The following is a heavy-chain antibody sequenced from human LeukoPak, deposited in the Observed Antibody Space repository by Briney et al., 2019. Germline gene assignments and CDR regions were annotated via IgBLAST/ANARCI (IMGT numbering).Heavy chain of an antibody. CDR2: AYLRSKWYY. Sequence: SQTLSLTYVLFGDSVSRSSAGWKWVRQSPTRGVEWLGRAYLRSKWYYDNAVSGKRRITVKPYTSNNQFSLQLNSVTPEDTAVYYCARDRRCYNYSLYMDVWGKGTTVTVSS. V-gene: IGHV6-1*01. J-gene: IGHJ6*03. CDR1: GDSVSRSSAG. CDR3: ARDRRCYNYSLYMDV. D-gene: IGHD5-24*01.